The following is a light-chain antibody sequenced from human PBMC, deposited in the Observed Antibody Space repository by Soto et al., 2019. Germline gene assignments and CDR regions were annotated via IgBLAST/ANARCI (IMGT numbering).Light chain of an antibody. CDR1: QSLVYSNGNTY. J-gene: IGKJ1*01. CDR3: MEGTHWPPT. Sequence: DVVLTQSPLSLPVTLGQPASISCRSTQSLVYSNGNTYLCWFQQRPGQSPRRLIYRVSNRDSGVPDRFSGSGSGTAFTLKISRVEAEDVGIYYCMEGTHWPPTFGQGTKVEIK. CDR2: RVS. V-gene: IGKV2-30*01.